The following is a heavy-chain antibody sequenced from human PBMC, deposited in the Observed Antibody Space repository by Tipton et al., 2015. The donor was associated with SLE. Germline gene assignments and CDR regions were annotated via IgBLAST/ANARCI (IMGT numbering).Heavy chain of an antibody. CDR2: ITYSGQT. J-gene: IGHJ1*01. D-gene: IGHD3-10*01. CDR1: GGPLKHGGYY. V-gene: IGHV4-31*03. Sequence: TLSLTCTVSGGPLKHGGYYWSYIRQHPGEGLEWSGHITYSGQTLYNPSLQSRVTISVDTSKNQFSLKLTSVTAADTAVYFCATSRPWGVITQYFHHWGQGTVVIVSS. CDR3: ATSRPWGVITQYFHH.